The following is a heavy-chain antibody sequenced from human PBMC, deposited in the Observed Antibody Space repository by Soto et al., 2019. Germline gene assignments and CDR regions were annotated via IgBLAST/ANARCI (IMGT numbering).Heavy chain of an antibody. CDR3: AKDLFGMDV. J-gene: IGHJ6*02. CDR1: GFTFNQYS. V-gene: IGHV3-64D*06. CDR2: ISSNGGGT. Sequence: LRLSCSASGFTFNQYSMQWVRQSPGKGLQFVSTISSNGGGTDYTDSVKGRFTISRDNSKKTLYLQMSRLRPGDTAVYYCAKDLFGMDVWGQGTTVTVSS.